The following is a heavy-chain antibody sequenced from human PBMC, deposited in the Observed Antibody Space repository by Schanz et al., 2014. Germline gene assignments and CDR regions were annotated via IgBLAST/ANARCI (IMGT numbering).Heavy chain of an antibody. CDR2: IYIGGNT. D-gene: IGHD4-17*01. CDR3: ARKMKLGVYGGKGHDSLDI. CDR1: GFSVGNKY. J-gene: IGHJ3*02. V-gene: IGHV3-66*01. Sequence: EVQLVESGGGLVQPGGSLRLSCAASGFSVGNKYMNWVRQAPGKGLEWVSFIYIGGNTYYADSVKGRFTISRDNSKNTVYIQMSSLTTEDTAVYYCARKMKLGVYGGKGHDSLDIWGRGTMVTVSS.